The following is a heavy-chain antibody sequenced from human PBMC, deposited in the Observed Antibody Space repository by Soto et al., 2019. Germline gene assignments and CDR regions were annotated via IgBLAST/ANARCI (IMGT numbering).Heavy chain of an antibody. J-gene: IGHJ5*02. Sequence: ASVKVSCTASGYTFTGYYMHWVRQAPGQGLEWMGWINPNSGGTNYAQKFQGWVTMTRDTSISTAYMELSSVTAADTAVYYCARHEGSSSYWFDPWGQGTLVTVSS. CDR3: ARHEGSSSYWFDP. CDR1: GYTFTGYY. CDR2: INPNSGGT. V-gene: IGHV1-2*04. D-gene: IGHD6-13*01.